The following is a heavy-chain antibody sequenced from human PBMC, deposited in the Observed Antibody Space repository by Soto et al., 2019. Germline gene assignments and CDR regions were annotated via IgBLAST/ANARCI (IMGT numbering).Heavy chain of an antibody. CDR1: GDSISTVDYF. V-gene: IGHV4-30-4*01. Sequence: SETLSIACADSGDSISTVDYFWAWVRQPPGQALEYIGYIYKSATTYYNPSFESRVAISLDTSKSQFSLNVTSLTSAETAVYFCARGRYCLTGRCFPNWFDSWGQGTLVTVSS. CDR2: IYKSATT. CDR3: ARGRYCLTGRCFPNWFDS. J-gene: IGHJ5*01. D-gene: IGHD2-15*01.